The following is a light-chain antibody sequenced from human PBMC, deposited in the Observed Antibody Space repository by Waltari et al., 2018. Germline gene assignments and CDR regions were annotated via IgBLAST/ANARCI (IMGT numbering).Light chain of an antibody. Sequence: QSVLTQSPSASGTPGQRGTISCSGSSSNIGANYVYWYQQFPGTAPRLLIYRSYQRPSGVPDRFSGSQPGTSASLAISGLRSEDEADYYCATWDDSLNAWVFGGGTRLTAL. CDR2: RSY. CDR3: ATWDDSLNAWV. J-gene: IGLJ3*02. CDR1: SSNIGANY. V-gene: IGLV1-47*01.